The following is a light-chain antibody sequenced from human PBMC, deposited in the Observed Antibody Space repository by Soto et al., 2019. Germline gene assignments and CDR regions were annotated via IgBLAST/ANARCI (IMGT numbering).Light chain of an antibody. CDR2: LEGSGSY. J-gene: IGLJ2*01. V-gene: IGLV4-60*02. CDR3: ETWDSNTVV. Sequence: QTVVTQSSSASASLGSSVKLTCTLSSGHSSYIIAWHQQQPGKAPRYLMKLEGSGSYNEGSGVPDRFSGSSSGADRYLTISHLQFEDEADYYCETWDSNTVVFGGGTKLTVL. CDR1: SGHSSYI.